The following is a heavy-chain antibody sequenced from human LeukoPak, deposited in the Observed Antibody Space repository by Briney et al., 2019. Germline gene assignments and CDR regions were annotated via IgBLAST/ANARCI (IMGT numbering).Heavy chain of an antibody. CDR3: ARDPDIVVVPAAG. Sequence: SETLSLTCSVSGYSISSGYYWGWIRQPPGKGLEWIGSIYHSGSTYYNPSLKSLVTISVDTSKNQFSLKLSSVTAADTAVYYCARDPDIVVVPAAGWGQGTLVTVSS. D-gene: IGHD2-2*01. CDR1: GYSISSGYY. V-gene: IGHV4-38-2*02. J-gene: IGHJ4*02. CDR2: IYHSGST.